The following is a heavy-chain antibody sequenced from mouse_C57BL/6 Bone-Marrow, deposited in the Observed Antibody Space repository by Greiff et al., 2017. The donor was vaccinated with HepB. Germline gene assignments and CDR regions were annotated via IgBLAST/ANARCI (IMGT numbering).Heavy chain of an antibody. J-gene: IGHJ1*03. V-gene: IGHV1-69*01. CDR2: IDPSDSYT. Sequence: QVHVKQPGAELVMPGASVKLSCKASGYTFTSYWMHWVKQRPGQGLEWIGEIDPSDSYTNYNQKFKGKSTLTVDKSSSTAYMQLSSLTSEDSAVYYCARLRDWYFDVWGTGTTVTVSS. CDR1: GYTFTSYW. CDR3: ARLRDWYFDV.